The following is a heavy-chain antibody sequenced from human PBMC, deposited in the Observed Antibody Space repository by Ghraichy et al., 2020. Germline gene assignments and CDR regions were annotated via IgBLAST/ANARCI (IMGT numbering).Heavy chain of an antibody. J-gene: IGHJ4*02. D-gene: IGHD2-15*01. CDR3: AKMRGPYCGGGSCFPSFDS. CDR1: GITFSSYA. Sequence: GGSLRLSCATSGITFSSYAMSWVRQAPGKGLEWVSAIRVSGGGIYYADSVKGRFATFRDNSKNTLYLQMDSLRAEDTAVYYCAKMRGPYCGGGSCFPSFDSWGQGTLVTVSS. V-gene: IGHV3-23*01. CDR2: IRVSGGGI.